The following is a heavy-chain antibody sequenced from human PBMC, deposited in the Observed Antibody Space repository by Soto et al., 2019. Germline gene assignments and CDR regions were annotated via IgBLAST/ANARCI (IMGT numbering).Heavy chain of an antibody. J-gene: IGHJ4*02. CDR2: INSDGSST. D-gene: IGHD2-15*01. CDR3: VRWGTVVVAPTERGGY. CDR1: GFTFSGDW. Sequence: EVQLVESGGGLVQPGGSLRLCCVASGFTFSGDWMHWVRHVPGKGLVWVSRINSDGSSTDYADSVKGRFTISRDNTKNALYLQMNRFSAEDTAVYYYVRWGTVVVAPTERGGYWGQGTLVTVTS. V-gene: IGHV3-74*01.